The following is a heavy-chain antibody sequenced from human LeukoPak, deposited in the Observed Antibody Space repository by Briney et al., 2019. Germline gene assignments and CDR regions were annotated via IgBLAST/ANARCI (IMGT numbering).Heavy chain of an antibody. V-gene: IGHV4-59*08. Sequence: SETLSLTCSVSGGSISTYYWTWIRQPPGKGLEWIGSIYHSGSTYYNPSLKSRVTISVDTSKNQFSLKLSSVTAADTAVYYCARTTYSLFDYWGQGTLVTVSS. CDR1: GGSISTYY. CDR3: ARTTYSLFDY. D-gene: IGHD2-21*01. CDR2: IYHSGST. J-gene: IGHJ4*02.